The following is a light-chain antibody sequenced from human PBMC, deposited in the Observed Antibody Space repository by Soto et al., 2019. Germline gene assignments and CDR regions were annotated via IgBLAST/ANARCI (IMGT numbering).Light chain of an antibody. Sequence: EIVLTQSPGTLSLSPGERATLSCGASQSVTSQYLAWYQQKAGQAPRLLIYGASSRATGIPDRFSGSGSGTDFTLTINRLEPEDFAAYYCQQYASAPWTFGPGTKVEIK. V-gene: IGKV3-20*01. CDR2: GAS. J-gene: IGKJ1*01. CDR1: QSVTSQY. CDR3: QQYASAPWT.